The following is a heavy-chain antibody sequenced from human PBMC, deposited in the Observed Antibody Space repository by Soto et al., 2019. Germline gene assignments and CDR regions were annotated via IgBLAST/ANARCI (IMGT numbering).Heavy chain of an antibody. V-gene: IGHV1-18*01. D-gene: IGHD3-10*01. CDR3: ARGAGGGWSDP. CDR1: GYSFNTYF. J-gene: IGHJ5*02. Sequence: QIQLVQSGAEVKKPGASVKVSCKASGYSFNTYFITWVRQAPGQGLEWMGWISAYNGITNYARKRRGRVTTTTHTPTNTAYGGRRSLRLAATAVYYCARGAGGGWSDPWGQGTLVTVSS. CDR2: ISAYNGIT.